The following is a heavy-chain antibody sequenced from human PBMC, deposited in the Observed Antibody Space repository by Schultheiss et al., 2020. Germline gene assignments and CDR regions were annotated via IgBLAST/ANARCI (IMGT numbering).Heavy chain of an antibody. Sequence: ASVKVSCKASGYTFTGYYMHWVRQAPGQGLEWMGWINPNSGGTNYAQKFQGRVTMTRDTSISTAYMELSRLRSDDTAVYYCARDGVYDYPTARYYGMDVWGQGTTVTVAS. V-gene: IGHV1-2*02. CDR1: GYTFTGYY. D-gene: IGHD5/OR15-5a*01. CDR3: ARDGVYDYPTARYYGMDV. J-gene: IGHJ6*02. CDR2: INPNSGGT.